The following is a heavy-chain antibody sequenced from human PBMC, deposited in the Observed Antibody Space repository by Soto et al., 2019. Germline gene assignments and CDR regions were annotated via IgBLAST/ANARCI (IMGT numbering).Heavy chain of an antibody. D-gene: IGHD2-15*01. V-gene: IGHV3-13*01. CDR1: VFTFGCFD. CDR3: ARGQEVGAHFFDS. CDR2: IGTAGDT. J-gene: IGHJ4*02. Sequence: GGSLRLACEASVFTFGCFDVHWVRQPTGKGLEWVSTIGTAGDTYYAVSVKGRFTISRDNAKNSLSLQMNSLRAGDTAVYFCARGQEVGAHFFDSWGQGTQVTVS.